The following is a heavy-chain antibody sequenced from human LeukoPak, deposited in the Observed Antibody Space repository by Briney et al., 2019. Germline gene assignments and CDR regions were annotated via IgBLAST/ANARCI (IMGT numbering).Heavy chain of an antibody. D-gene: IGHD6-19*01. Sequence: ASVKVSCKASGYTFTSYYMHWVRQAPGQGLEWMGIINPSGGSTSYAQKFQGRVTMTRDTSTSTVYMELSNLRSEDTAVYYCARPYSSGWYDYWGQGTLVTVSS. CDR2: INPSGGST. J-gene: IGHJ4*02. CDR1: GYTFTSYY. CDR3: ARPYSSGWYDY. V-gene: IGHV1-46*01.